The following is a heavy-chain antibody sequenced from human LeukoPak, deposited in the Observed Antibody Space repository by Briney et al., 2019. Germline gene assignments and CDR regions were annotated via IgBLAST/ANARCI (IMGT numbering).Heavy chain of an antibody. J-gene: IGHJ4*02. CDR1: GFTFGSYA. D-gene: IGHD3-10*01. CDR2: ISGSGGST. CDR3: AKDGEVYYGSGPSKAFYYFDY. Sequence: GGSLRLSCAASGFTFGSYAMSWVRQAPGKGLEWVSAISGSGGSTYYADSVKGRFTISRDNSKNTLYLQMNSLRAEDTAVYYCAKDGEVYYGSGPSKAFYYFDYWGQGTLVTVSS. V-gene: IGHV3-23*01.